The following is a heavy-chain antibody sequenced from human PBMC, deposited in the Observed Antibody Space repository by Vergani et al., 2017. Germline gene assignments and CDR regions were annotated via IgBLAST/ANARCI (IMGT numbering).Heavy chain of an antibody. J-gene: IGHJ4*02. V-gene: IGHV4-34*01. Sequence: QVQLQQWGAGLLKPSETLSLTCAVYGGSFSGYYWSWIRQPPGKGLEWIGEINHSGSTNYNPSLKSRVTISVDTSKNQFSLKLSSVTAADSAVYYCARXLTDTYYDFWSGFTFDYWGQGTLVTVSS. CDR1: GGSFSGYY. D-gene: IGHD3-3*01. CDR2: INHSGST. CDR3: ARXLTDTYYDFWSGFTFDY.